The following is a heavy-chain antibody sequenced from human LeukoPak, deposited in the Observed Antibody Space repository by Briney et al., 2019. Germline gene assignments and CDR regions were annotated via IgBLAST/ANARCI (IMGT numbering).Heavy chain of an antibody. CDR2: IIPIFGTA. V-gene: IGHV1-69*06. Sequence: SVKVSCKASGGTFSSYGTSWVRQAPGQGLEWMGGIIPIFGTANYAQKFQGRVTITADKSTSTAYMELSSLRSEDTAVYYCAKTPVGMVTLDYWGQGTPVTVSS. D-gene: IGHD5-24*01. CDR3: AKTPVGMVTLDY. CDR1: GGTFSSYG. J-gene: IGHJ4*02.